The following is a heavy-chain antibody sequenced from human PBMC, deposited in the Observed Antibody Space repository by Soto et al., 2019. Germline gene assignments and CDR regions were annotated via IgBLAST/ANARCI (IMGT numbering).Heavy chain of an antibody. J-gene: IGHJ4*02. CDR3: TRGTSHYYYAHVWY. V-gene: IGHV3-7*03. CDR2: IHRDGRET. CDR1: GFTLSSHW. D-gene: IGHD3-16*01. Sequence: GSLTLSCGASGFTLSSHWMSWVRQPPGKALECVANIHRDGRETFYVDSVKGRFTITRDNSNNTLYLQMDRLGVEDTAVYYCTRGTSHYYYAHVWYWGLGALVTVSS.